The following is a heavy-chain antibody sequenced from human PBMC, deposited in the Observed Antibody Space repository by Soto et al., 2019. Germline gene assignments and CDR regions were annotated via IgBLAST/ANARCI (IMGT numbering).Heavy chain of an antibody. J-gene: IGHJ6*03. CDR3: ARDCYDILVGGAANPYYYYYMDV. CDR2: ISAYNGNT. CDR1: GYTFTSYG. V-gene: IGHV1-18*01. D-gene: IGHD2-15*01. Sequence: GASVKVSCKASGYTFTSYGISWVRQAPGQGLEWMGWISAYNGNTNYAQKLQGRVTMTTDTSTSTAYMELRSMRSDDTAVYYCARDCYDILVGGAANPYYYYYMDVWGKGTKVTVSS.